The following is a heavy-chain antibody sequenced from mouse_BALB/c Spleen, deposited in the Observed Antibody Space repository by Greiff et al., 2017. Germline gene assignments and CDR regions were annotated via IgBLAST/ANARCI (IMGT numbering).Heavy chain of an antibody. J-gene: IGHJ2*01. CDR3: ARNWGVFDY. Sequence: QVQLQQSGAELAKPGASVKMSCKASGYTFTSYWMHWVKQRPGQGLEWIGYINPSTGYTEYNQKFKDKATLTADKSSSTAYMQLSSLTSEDSAVYYCARNWGVFDYWGQGTTLTVSS. D-gene: IGHD4-1*01. CDR2: INPSTGYT. V-gene: IGHV1-7*01. CDR1: GYTFTSYW.